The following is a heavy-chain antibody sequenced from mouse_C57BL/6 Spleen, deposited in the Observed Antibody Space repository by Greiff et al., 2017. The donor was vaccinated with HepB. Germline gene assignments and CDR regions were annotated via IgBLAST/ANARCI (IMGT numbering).Heavy chain of an antibody. CDR3: AREATKTYWYFDV. V-gene: IGHV5-16*01. CDR1: GFTFSDYY. D-gene: IGHD1-2*01. CDR2: INYDGSST. Sequence: EVHLVESEGGLVQPGSSMKLSCTASGFTFSDYYMAWVRQVPEKGLEWVANINYDGSSTYYLDSLKSRFIISRDNAKNILYLQMSSLKSEDTATYYCAREATKTYWYFDVWGTGTTVTVSS. J-gene: IGHJ1*03.